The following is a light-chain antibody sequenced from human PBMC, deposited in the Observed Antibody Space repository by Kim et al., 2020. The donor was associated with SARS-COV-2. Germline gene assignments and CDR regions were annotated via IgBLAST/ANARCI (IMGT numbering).Light chain of an antibody. CDR1: QSIQNY. CDR2: EAS. CDR3: QQYGSSPFT. J-gene: IGKJ3*01. V-gene: IGKV3-11*01. Sequence: EIVLTQSPATLSLSPGEGATLSCRASQSIQNYLAWYQQKPGQAPRLLIYEASNRATGIPARFSGSGSGTDFTLTISSLEPEDFAVYYCQQYGSSPFTFGPGTKVDIK.